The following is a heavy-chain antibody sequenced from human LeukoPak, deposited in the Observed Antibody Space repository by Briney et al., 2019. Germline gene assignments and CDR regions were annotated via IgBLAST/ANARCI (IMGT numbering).Heavy chain of an antibody. Sequence: SETLSLTCTVSGYSISTGYYWGWIRHPPGKGLEWFGSIYHSGSTYYNPSLKSRVTISVDTAKNQFSLKLSSVTAADTAVYYCARYYYDSSGSAVFDIWGQGTMVTVSS. CDR2: IYHSGST. CDR3: ARYYYDSSGSAVFDI. V-gene: IGHV4-38-2*02. CDR1: GYSISTGYY. J-gene: IGHJ3*02. D-gene: IGHD3-22*01.